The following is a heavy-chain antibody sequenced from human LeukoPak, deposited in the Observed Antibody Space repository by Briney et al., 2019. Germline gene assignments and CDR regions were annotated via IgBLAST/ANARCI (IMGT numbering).Heavy chain of an antibody. CDR3: ASLGLPTFDY. CDR2: IIPILGTA. Sequence: GASVKVSFKASGGTFSSYAISWVRQAPGQGLEWMGGIIPILGTASYAQKFQGRVTITADESTSTAYMELSSLRSEDTAVYYCASLGLPTFDYWGQGTLVTVSS. J-gene: IGHJ4*02. CDR1: GGTFSSYA. D-gene: IGHD7-27*01. V-gene: IGHV1-69*13.